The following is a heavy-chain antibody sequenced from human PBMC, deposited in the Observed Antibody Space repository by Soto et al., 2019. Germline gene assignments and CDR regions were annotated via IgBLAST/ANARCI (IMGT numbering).Heavy chain of an antibody. CDR3: ARLEGLATISYYFDF. J-gene: IGHJ4*02. V-gene: IGHV4-4*02. CDR2: IYHRGST. D-gene: IGHD5-12*01. Sequence: SETLPLTCAVSGGSISSSNCWSCVRQPPGKGLEWIGKIYHRGSTYYNPSLQTRVTISLDKSKSQFSLKLNSVTAADSAVYFCARLEGLATISYYFDFWGPGALVTVSS. CDR1: GGSISSSNC.